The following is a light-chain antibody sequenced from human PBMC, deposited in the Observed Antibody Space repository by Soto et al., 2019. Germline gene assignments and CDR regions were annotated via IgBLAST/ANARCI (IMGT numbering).Light chain of an antibody. CDR3: QQYYSTPVH. V-gene: IGKV4-1*01. CDR1: QSVLYSSNNKNY. CDR2: WAS. J-gene: IGKJ2*01. Sequence: DIVMTQSPDSLAVSLGERATINCKSSQSVLYSSNNKNYLAWYQQKPGQPPKLLIYWASTRESGVPDRFSGSGSGTDFTLTISSLQAEDVAVYYCQQYYSTPVHFGQGTKLEIK.